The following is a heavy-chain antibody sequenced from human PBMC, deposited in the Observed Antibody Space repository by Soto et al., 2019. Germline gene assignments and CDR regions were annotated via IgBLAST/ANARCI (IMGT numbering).Heavy chain of an antibody. CDR2: IYSGGSA. CDR1: GFSVSGKY. D-gene: IGHD3-10*01. Sequence: QLVESGGGLIQPGGSLRLSCAVSGFSVSGKYMNWVRQAPGKGLDWVSVIYSGGSAYYADSVKGRFTISRDESQNTLYLQMNSLRAEDTAVYYCARSMMVRGVLFDLWGQGTLVSVSS. J-gene: IGHJ4*02. CDR3: ARSMMVRGVLFDL. V-gene: IGHV3-53*01.